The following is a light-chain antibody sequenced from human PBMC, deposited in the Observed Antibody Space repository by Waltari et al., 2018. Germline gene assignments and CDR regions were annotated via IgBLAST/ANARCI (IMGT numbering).Light chain of an antibody. CDR3: MQILQPART. Sequence: DILMTQSPLSLPVTPGEPASISCRSSLSLLHSNGYTYLDWYLQKPGQSPQVLIYLGSNRASGVPDRFSGSGSGTDFTLNISRVEAEDVGVYYCMQILQPARTFGQGTRLEIK. CDR2: LGS. V-gene: IGKV2-28*01. CDR1: LSLLHSNGYTY. J-gene: IGKJ2*01.